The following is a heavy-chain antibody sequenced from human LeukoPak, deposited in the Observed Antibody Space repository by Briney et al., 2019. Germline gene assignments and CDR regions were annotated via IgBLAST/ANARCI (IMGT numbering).Heavy chain of an antibody. CDR1: GFTFSTSA. V-gene: IGHV3-23*01. J-gene: IGHJ5*02. CDR2: ISGVNDGT. D-gene: IGHD3-16*01. CDR3: SRCISGRCRLAFDP. Sequence: GGSLRLSCAASGFTFSTSAMTWVRQAPGKGLEWVSAISGVNDGTYYADSVKGRFTISRDNPKNTLYLQMNSLRVEDTALYYCSRCISGRCRLAFDPWGQGTLVTVPS.